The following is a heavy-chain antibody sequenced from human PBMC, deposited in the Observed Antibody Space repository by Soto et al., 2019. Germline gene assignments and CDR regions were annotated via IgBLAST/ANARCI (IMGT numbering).Heavy chain of an antibody. J-gene: IGHJ4*02. V-gene: IGHV3-49*03. Sequence: GGSLRLSCRASGFTFGDYAMSWFRQAPGKGLEWVGFIRSKAYGGTTEYAASVKGRFTISRDDSKSIAYLQMNSLKTEDTAVYYCTRESWYCSSTSCQTPRSLQDDYWGQGTLVTVSS. CDR2: IRSKAYGGTT. CDR1: GFTFGDYA. D-gene: IGHD2-2*01. CDR3: TRESWYCSSTSCQTPRSLQDDY.